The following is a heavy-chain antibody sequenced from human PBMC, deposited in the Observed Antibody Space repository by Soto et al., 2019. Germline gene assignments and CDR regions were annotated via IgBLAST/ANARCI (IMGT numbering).Heavy chain of an antibody. CDR1: GFILDDYA. J-gene: IGHJ5*02. CDR3: ATEIGPGGQLDDPPGWFDP. CDR2: ISWEGGNR. V-gene: IGHV3-9*01. Sequence: EVKLVESGGDLVQPGRSLRLSCATSGFILDDYAMHWVRQVPGKGLEWVSGISWEGGNRAYADSVKGRFIISRDNPKNCLYLQMNSLRPADTALCYCATEIGPGGQLDDPPGWFDPWGQGSLVTVSS. D-gene: IGHD6-13*01.